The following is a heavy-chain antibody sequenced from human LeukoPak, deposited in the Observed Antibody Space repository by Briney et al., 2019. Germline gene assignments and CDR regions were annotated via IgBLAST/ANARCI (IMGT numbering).Heavy chain of an antibody. V-gene: IGHV4-39*01. Sequence: PSETLSLTCTVSGGSISSSSYYWGWIRQPPGKGLEWIGSIYYSGSTYYNPSLKSRVTISVDTSKNQFSLKLSSVTAADTAVYYCASVAPYYGSGSYGYWGQGTLVTVSS. J-gene: IGHJ4*02. CDR2: IYYSGST. CDR1: GGSISSSSYY. CDR3: ASVAPYYGSGSYGY. D-gene: IGHD3-10*01.